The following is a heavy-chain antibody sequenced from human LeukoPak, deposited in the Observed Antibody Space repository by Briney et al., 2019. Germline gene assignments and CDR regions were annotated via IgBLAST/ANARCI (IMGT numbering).Heavy chain of an antibody. J-gene: IGHJ6*02. CDR2: IGTAGDT. V-gene: IGHV3-13*01. D-gene: IGHD4-17*01. CDR1: GFTFSNYD. CDR3: ARGPATVTASYYYYGMDV. Sequence: GGSLRLSCAASGFTFSNYDMHWVRQATGKGLEWVSAIGTAGDTYYPGSVKGRLTISREYAKNSLYLQMNSLRAGDTAVYYCARGPATVTASYYYYGMDVWAKGPRSPSP.